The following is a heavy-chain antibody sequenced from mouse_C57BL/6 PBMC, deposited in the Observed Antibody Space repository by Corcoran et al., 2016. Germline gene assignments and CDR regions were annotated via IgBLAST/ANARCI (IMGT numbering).Heavy chain of an antibody. CDR1: GYTFTDYY. D-gene: IGHD4-1*01. Sequence: EVQLQQSGPELVKPGASVKISCKASGYTFTDYYMNWVKQSHGKSLEWIGDINPNNGGTSYNQKFKGKATLTVDKSSSTAYMELRSLTSEDSAVYYCAREGGLGSYFDYWGQGTTLTVSS. V-gene: IGHV1-26*01. CDR2: INPNNGGT. CDR3: AREGGLGSYFDY. J-gene: IGHJ2*01.